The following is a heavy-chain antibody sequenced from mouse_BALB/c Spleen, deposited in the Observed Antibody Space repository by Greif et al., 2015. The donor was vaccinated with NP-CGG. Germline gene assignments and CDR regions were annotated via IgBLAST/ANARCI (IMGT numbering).Heavy chain of an antibody. CDR2: IRLKSNNYAT. Sequence: DVQLVESGEGLVQPGGSMKLSCVASGFTFSNYWMNWVRQSPEKGLEWVAEIRLKSNNYATHYAESVKGRFTISRDDSKSSVYLQMNNLRAEDTGIYYCTPNWDGFAYWGQGTLVTVSA. J-gene: IGHJ3*01. CDR1: GFTFSNYW. CDR3: TPNWDGFAY. D-gene: IGHD4-1*01. V-gene: IGHV6-6*02.